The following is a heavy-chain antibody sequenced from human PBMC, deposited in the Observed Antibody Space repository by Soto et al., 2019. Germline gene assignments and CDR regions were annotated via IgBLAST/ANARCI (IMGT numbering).Heavy chain of an antibody. V-gene: IGHV4-34*01. J-gene: IGHJ4*02. CDR2: INHSGST. Sequence: QVQLQQWGAGLLKPSETLSLTCSVYGGSFSGYYWTWIRQPPGTGLEWIGEINHSGSTKYIPALMSRVPFSVEMSKNPFSLKLTSLTVTDMAVYSCARHKITGLLDNWGQGTLITVTS. CDR1: GGSFSGYY. D-gene: IGHD2-8*02. CDR3: ARHKITGLLDN.